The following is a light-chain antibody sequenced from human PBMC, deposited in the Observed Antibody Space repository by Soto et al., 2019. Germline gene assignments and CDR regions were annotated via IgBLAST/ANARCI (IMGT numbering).Light chain of an antibody. J-gene: IGLJ2*01. Sequence: SYELTQPPSVSVSPGQTASITCSGDELGDKYACWYQQKPGQSPVLGIYQDSMLPSGSPERFYGSNPGNTATLTICGTQAMDEADDSCQEWDRSTAVVFGGGTKLTV. CDR1: ELGDKY. CDR2: QDS. CDR3: QEWDRSTAVV. V-gene: IGLV3-1*01.